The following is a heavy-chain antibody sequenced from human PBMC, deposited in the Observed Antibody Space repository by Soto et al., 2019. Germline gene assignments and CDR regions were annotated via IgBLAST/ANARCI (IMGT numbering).Heavy chain of an antibody. V-gene: IGHV3-33*01. Sequence: VQLVESGGGLVQPGGSLRLSCAASGFTFSSYGMHWVRQAPGKGLEWVAVIWYDGSNKYYADSVKGRFTISRDNSKNTLYLQMNSLRAEDTAVYYCARGADSSGWYSWFDPWGQGTLVTVSS. CDR3: ARGADSSGWYSWFDP. CDR2: IWYDGSNK. D-gene: IGHD6-19*01. CDR1: GFTFSSYG. J-gene: IGHJ5*02.